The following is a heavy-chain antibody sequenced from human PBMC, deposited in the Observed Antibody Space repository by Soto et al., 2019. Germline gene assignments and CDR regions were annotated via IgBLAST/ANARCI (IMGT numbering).Heavy chain of an antibody. CDR3: AAVQLPLNYFDY. CDR1: GGTFSSYA. J-gene: IGHJ4*02. Sequence: GASVKVSCKASGGTFSSYAISWVRQAPGQGLEWMGGIIPIFGTANYAQKFQCRVTITADESTSTAYMELSSLRSEDTAVYYCAAVQLPLNYFDYWGQGTLVTVSS. CDR2: IIPIFGTA. D-gene: IGHD5-18*01. V-gene: IGHV1-69*13.